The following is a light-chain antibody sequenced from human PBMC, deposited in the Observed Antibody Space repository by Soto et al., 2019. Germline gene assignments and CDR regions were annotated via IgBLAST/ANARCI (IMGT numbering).Light chain of an antibody. CDR2: GAS. V-gene: IGKV3-11*01. CDR3: QQRSNWPLT. J-gene: IGKJ4*01. CDR1: QSVSNK. Sequence: EVVMTQSPATLSVSPGERATLSCRASQSVSNKLAWYQQKPGQAPRLIISGASTRATGIPARFSGSGSGTDFTLTISSLEPEDFAVYYCQQRSNWPLTFGGGTKVDIK.